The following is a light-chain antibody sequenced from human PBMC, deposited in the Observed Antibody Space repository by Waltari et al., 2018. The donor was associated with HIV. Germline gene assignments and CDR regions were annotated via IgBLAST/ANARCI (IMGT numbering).Light chain of an antibody. V-gene: IGKV1-5*03. CDR1: QVISRW. CDR3: QQYNTYLWT. Sequence: DIQMTQSPSTLSASIGGTVTLTCGASQVISRWLAWYQQKPGEVPKLLVYKASLLGSGVPSRFSGSGSGTEFTLTINSLQPSDFATYYCQQYNTYLWTFGQGTKVEI. CDR2: KAS. J-gene: IGKJ1*01.